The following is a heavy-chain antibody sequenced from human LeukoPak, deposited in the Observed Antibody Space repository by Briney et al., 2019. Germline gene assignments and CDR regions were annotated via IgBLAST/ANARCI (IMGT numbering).Heavy chain of an antibody. CDR3: AKAAAGTEYYFEY. J-gene: IGHJ4*02. CDR1: GFTFSNYA. D-gene: IGHD6-13*01. Sequence: GGSLRLSCTTSGFTFSNYAMSWVRQAPGKGLEWVSTMSGSTGSTYYAESVKGRFTISRDNSNNTLYLQMDSLRAEDTAVYYCAKAAAGTEYYFEYWGQGTLVTVSS. V-gene: IGHV3-23*01. CDR2: MSGSTGST.